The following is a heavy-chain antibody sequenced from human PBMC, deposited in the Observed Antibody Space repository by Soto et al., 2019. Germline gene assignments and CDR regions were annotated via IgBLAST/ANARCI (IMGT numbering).Heavy chain of an antibody. Sequence: SETLSLTCAVSGGSISSSNWWSWVRQPPGKGLEWIGEIYHSGSTNYNPSLKSRVTISVDKSKNQFSLKLSSVTAADTAVYYCARYKRIAAAPYGMDVWGQGTTVTVSS. J-gene: IGHJ6*02. CDR3: ARYKRIAAAPYGMDV. CDR2: IYHSGST. D-gene: IGHD6-6*01. CDR1: GGSISSSNW. V-gene: IGHV4-4*02.